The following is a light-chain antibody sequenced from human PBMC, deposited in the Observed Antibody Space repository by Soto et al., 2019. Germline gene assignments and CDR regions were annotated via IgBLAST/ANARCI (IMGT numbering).Light chain of an antibody. CDR3: QLYGISPH. CDR1: QNIGSN. Sequence: EIVLTQSPGTLSLSPWERATLSCRASQNIGSNLAWYQQRSGQAPRLLIYGASTRATDVPDRFSGSGSGADFTLSISRLEPEDFAVYYCQLYGISPHFGQGTRLEIK. V-gene: IGKV3-20*01. CDR2: GAS. J-gene: IGKJ5*01.